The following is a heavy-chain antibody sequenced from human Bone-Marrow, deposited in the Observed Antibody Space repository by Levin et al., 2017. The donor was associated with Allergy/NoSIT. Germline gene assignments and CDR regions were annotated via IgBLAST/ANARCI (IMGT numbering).Heavy chain of an antibody. Sequence: PSETLSLTCTVSGGSISSGGYYWSWIRQHPGKGLEWIGYIYYSGSTYYNPSLKSRVTISVDTSKNQFSLKLSSVTAADTAVYYCASATFGGAYYYYYMDVWGKGTTVTVSS. V-gene: IGHV4-31*03. CDR1: GGSISSGGYY. D-gene: IGHD3-3*01. CDR2: IYYSGST. J-gene: IGHJ6*03. CDR3: ASATFGGAYYYYYMDV.